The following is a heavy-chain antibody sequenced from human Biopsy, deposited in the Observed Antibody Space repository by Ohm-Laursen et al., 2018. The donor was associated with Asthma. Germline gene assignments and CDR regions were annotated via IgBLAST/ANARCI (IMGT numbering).Heavy chain of an antibody. CDR3: ARSFHFWSPYQAEHFQH. J-gene: IGHJ1*01. D-gene: IGHD3-3*02. V-gene: IGHV3-7*01. CDR1: GFTFSDYC. Sequence: SLRLSCAASGFTFSDYCMSWVRQAPGKGLEWVSSIKDDGSDKNHVDSLKGRFTISRDNAKNSLYLQMNSLRAEDTAVYYCARSFHFWSPYQAEHFQHWGQGTLVTVSS. CDR2: IKDDGSDK.